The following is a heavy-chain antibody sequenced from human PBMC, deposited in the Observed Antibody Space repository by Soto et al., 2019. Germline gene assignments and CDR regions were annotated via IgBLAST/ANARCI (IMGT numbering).Heavy chain of an antibody. Sequence: SQTLSLTCAIPGDSVSSNSAGWSWVRQSPSRGLEWLGRTYYRSKWYYEYAVPVRGRITINPDTSKNQYSLQLNSVTPEDTAVYFCARGEQYSGRIFDYWGQGTLVTVSS. D-gene: IGHD1-26*01. J-gene: IGHJ4*01. CDR3: ARGEQYSGRIFDY. V-gene: IGHV6-1*01. CDR1: GDSVSSNSAG. CDR2: TYYRSKWYY.